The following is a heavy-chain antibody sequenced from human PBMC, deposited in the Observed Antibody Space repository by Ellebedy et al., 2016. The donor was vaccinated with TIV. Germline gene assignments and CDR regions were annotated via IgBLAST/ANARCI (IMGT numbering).Heavy chain of an antibody. CDR1: GYTFTSYG. CDR3: ARGGGLLLWFGEGKNWFDP. D-gene: IGHD3-10*01. J-gene: IGHJ5*02. CDR2: ISAYNGNT. Sequence: ASVKVSXXASGYTFTSYGISWVRQAPGQGLEWMGWISAYNGNTNYAQKLQGRVTMTTDTSTSTAYMELRSLRSDDTAVYYCARGGGLLLWFGEGKNWFDPWGQGTLVTVSS. V-gene: IGHV1-18*01.